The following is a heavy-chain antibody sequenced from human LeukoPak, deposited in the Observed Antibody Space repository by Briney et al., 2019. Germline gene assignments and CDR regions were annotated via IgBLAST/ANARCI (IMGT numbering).Heavy chain of an antibody. CDR3: ARAMVRGVITYYFDY. CDR1: GFTVSSNY. Sequence: GGSLRLSCAASGFTVSSNYMSWVRQAPGKGLEWVSVIYSGGSTYYADSVKGRFTISRDNSKNTLYLQMNSLRAEDTAVHYCARAMVRGVITYYFDYWGQGTLVTVSS. J-gene: IGHJ4*02. D-gene: IGHD3-10*01. CDR2: IYSGGST. V-gene: IGHV3-53*01.